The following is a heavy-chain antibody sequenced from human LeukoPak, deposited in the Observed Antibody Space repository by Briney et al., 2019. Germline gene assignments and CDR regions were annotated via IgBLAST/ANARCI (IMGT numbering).Heavy chain of an antibody. CDR3: ARTMIMFGGVGDV. CDR1: GGSISSSYY. V-gene: IGHV4-39*07. D-gene: IGHD3-16*01. CDR2: IYYSGST. Sequence: SETLSLTCTVSGGSISSSYYWGWIRQPPGKGLEWIGSIYYSGSTYYNPSLKSRVTISVDTSKNQFSLKLSSVTAADTAVYYCARTMIMFGGVGDVWGQGTTVTVSS. J-gene: IGHJ6*02.